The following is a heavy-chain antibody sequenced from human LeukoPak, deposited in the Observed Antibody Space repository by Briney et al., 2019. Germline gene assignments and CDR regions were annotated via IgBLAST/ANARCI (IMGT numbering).Heavy chain of an antibody. D-gene: IGHD1-26*01. CDR2: ISGGGGST. CDR3: AKVVGATKRGYFDY. J-gene: IGHJ4*02. Sequence: GGSLRLSCAASGFTFSSYAMSWVRQAPEKGLEWVSTISGGGGSTYYADSVKGRFTISRDNSKNTLYLQMNSLRAEDTAVYYCAKVVGATKRGYFDYWGQGTLVTVSS. CDR1: GFTFSSYA. V-gene: IGHV3-23*01.